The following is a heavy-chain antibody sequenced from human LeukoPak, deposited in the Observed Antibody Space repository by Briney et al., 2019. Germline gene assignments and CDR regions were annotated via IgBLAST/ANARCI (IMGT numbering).Heavy chain of an antibody. Sequence: GGSLRLSCAASGFTFSSYWMHWVRQAPGKGLVWVSRINSDGSSTSYADSVKGRFTISRDNAKNTLYLQMNSLRAEDTAVYYCARKTLPPPGIAAAAHNWFDPWGQGTLVTVSS. CDR2: INSDGSST. CDR3: ARKTLPPPGIAAAAHNWFDP. CDR1: GFTFSSYW. V-gene: IGHV3-74*01. J-gene: IGHJ5*02. D-gene: IGHD6-13*01.